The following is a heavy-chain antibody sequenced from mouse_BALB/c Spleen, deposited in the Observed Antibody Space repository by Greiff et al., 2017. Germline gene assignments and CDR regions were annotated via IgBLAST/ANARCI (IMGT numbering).Heavy chain of an antibody. J-gene: IGHJ1*01. V-gene: IGHV14-1*02. Sequence: EVKLMESGAELVRPGALVKLSCKASGFNIKDYYMHWVKQRPEQGLEWIGWIDPENGNTIYDPKFQGKASITADTSSNTAYLQLSSLTSEDTAVYYCARERGNWYFDVWGAGTTVTVSS. CDR1: GFNIKDYY. CDR2: IDPENGNT. CDR3: ARERGNWYFDV.